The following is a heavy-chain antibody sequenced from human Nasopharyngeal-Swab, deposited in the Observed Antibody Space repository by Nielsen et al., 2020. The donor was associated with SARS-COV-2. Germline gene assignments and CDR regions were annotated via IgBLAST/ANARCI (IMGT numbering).Heavy chain of an antibody. J-gene: IGHJ4*02. Sequence: SETLSLTCTVSGGSISSGGYYWSWIRQHPGKGLEWIGYIYYSGSTYYNPSLKSRVTISVDTSKNQFSLKLSSVTAADTAVYYCAGGWMYYYDSSGYLDYWGQGTLVTVSS. D-gene: IGHD3-22*01. CDR2: IYYSGST. CDR3: AGGWMYYYDSSGYLDY. CDR1: GGSISSGGYY. V-gene: IGHV4-31*03.